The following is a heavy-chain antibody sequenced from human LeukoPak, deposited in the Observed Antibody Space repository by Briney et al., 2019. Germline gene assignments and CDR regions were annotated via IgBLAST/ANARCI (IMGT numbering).Heavy chain of an antibody. CDR3: ARDIYDRGAFDI. Sequence: GASVKVSCKASGYTFTSYDINWVRQATGQGLEWMGWMNPNSGNTGYAQKFQGRVTITRNTSISTAYMELSSLRSEDTAVYYCARDIYDRGAFDIWGQGTMVTVSS. J-gene: IGHJ3*02. D-gene: IGHD3-22*01. CDR1: GYTFTSYD. CDR2: MNPNSGNT. V-gene: IGHV1-8*03.